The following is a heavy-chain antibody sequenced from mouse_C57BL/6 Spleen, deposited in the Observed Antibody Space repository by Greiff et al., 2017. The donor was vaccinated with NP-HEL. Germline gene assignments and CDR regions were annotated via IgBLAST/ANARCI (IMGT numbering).Heavy chain of an antibody. J-gene: IGHJ4*01. CDR1: GYTFTSYW. CDR3: ARRENYCAMDY. V-gene: IGHV1-61*01. Sequence: QVQLKQPGAELVRPGSSVKLSCKASGYTFTSYWMDWVKQRPGQGLEWIGNIYPSDSETHYNQKFQDKATLTVDKSSSTAYMPLSSLTSEDSAVYYCARRENYCAMDYWGQGTSVTVSS. CDR2: IYPSDSET.